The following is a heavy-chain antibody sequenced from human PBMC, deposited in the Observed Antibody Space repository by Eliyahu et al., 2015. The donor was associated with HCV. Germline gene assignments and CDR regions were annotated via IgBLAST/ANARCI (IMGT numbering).Heavy chain of an antibody. CDR3: ARDRHILLWFGEAGGYYMDV. CDR1: GFSFXNYA. D-gene: IGHD3-10*01. V-gene: IGHV3-30-3*01. Sequence: QVQLVESGGGVVQPGRSLRLSCVASGFSFXNYAMHWVRQAPGKGLGWVAAISYEGSNKYXADSVKGRFTVSRDYSKNTLYLQMNSLRPEDTAVYYCARDRHILLWFGEAGGYYMDVWGKGATVTVSS. CDR2: ISYEGSNK. J-gene: IGHJ6*03.